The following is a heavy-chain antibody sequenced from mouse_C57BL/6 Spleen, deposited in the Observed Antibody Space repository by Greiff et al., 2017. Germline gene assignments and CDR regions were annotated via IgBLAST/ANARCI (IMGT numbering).Heavy chain of an antibody. CDR1: GYAFSSSW. CDR2: IYPGDGDT. Sequence: QVQLQQSGPELVKPGASVKISCKASGYAFSSSWMNWVKQRPGKGLEWIGRIYPGDGDTNYNGKFKGKATLTADKSSSTAYMQLSSLTSEDSAVYFCARTMVPAWFAYWGQGTLVTVSA. D-gene: IGHD1-1*02. V-gene: IGHV1-82*01. J-gene: IGHJ3*01. CDR3: ARTMVPAWFAY.